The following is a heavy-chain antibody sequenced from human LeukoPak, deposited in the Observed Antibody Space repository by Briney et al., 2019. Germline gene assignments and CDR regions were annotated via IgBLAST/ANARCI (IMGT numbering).Heavy chain of an antibody. V-gene: IGHV1-8*03. Sequence: ASVKVSCKASGYTFTPYVFNWVRKAIGQGVEGLDWMNPNSGNTGYAQKFQGRVTITRNTSISTAYMQLSSLRSDDTAVYYCTRRKLERRAGSWFDPWGQGTLVTVSS. J-gene: IGHJ5*02. CDR2: MNPNSGNT. D-gene: IGHD3-3*01. CDR3: TRRKLERRAGSWFDP. CDR1: GYTFTPYV.